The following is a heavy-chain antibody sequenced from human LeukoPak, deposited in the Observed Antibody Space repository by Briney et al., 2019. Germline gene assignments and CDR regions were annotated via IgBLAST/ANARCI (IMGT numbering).Heavy chain of an antibody. CDR3: ARDTNYYDFWSGYYMSKGFDP. CDR2: INWNGGST. CDR1: GFTFDDYG. D-gene: IGHD3-3*01. Sequence: PGGSLRLSCAASGFTFDDYGMSWVRQAPGKGLEWVSGINWNGGSTGYADSVKGRFTISRDNAKNSLYLQMNCLRAEDTALYYCARDTNYYDFWSGYYMSKGFDPWGQGTLVTVSS. J-gene: IGHJ5*02. V-gene: IGHV3-20*04.